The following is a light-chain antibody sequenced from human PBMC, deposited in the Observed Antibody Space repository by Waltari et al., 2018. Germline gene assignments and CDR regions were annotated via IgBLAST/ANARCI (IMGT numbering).Light chain of an antibody. J-gene: IGKJ2*01. CDR2: GAS. CDR3: QQYVNSPQYT. V-gene: IGKV3-20*01. Sequence: EIVLTHSPGTLSLSPGERATLSCRASQSVISSHLVWYQQKSGQAPRLLINGASSRATGVPDRFSVTGAGKDFTLTISRLESEDFAVYYCQQYVNSPQYTFGQGTKLEIK. CDR1: QSVISSH.